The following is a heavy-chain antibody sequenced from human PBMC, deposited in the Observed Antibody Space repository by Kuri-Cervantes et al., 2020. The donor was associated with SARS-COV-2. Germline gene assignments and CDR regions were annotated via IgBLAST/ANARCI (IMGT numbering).Heavy chain of an antibody. CDR3: ARARTRLRFLEWLLPIDALDI. CDR2: ISSSSSYT. D-gene: IGHD3-3*01. J-gene: IGHJ3*02. Sequence: GESLKISCAASGFTFSDYYMSWIRQAPGKGLEWVSYISSSSSYTNYADSVKGRFTISRDNAKNSLYLQMNSLRAEDTAVYYCARARTRLRFLEWLLPIDALDIWGQGTMVTVSS. CDR1: GFTFSDYY. V-gene: IGHV3-11*05.